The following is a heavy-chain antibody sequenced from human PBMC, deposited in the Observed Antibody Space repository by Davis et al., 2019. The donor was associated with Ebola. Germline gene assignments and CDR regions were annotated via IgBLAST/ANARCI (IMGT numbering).Heavy chain of an antibody. CDR1: GDSVRSFY. CDR2: IYTRGNT. J-gene: IGHJ4*02. D-gene: IGHD3-3*01. Sequence: SETLSLTCTVSGDSVRSFYWSWIRQSPGKGLEWIGYIYTRGNTNYNPSLRSRVTMSVHTAKNQFSLKLSSVTAADTATYYCATHSGSGYSDYWGQGAPVTVSS. CDR3: ATHSGSGYSDY. V-gene: IGHV4-4*09.